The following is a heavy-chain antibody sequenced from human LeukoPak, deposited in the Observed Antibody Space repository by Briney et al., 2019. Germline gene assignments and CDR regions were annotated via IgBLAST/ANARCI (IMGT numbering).Heavy chain of an antibody. V-gene: IGHV3-23*01. CDR2: ISTSGEST. CDR3: AKDALRLCSSTSCYL. D-gene: IGHD2-2*01. Sequence: GGSLRLSCAASGFTFSNYAMTWVRQAPGKGLEWVSSISTSGESTYYEDSVKGRFTISRDNSKNTLYLHMNSQRAEDTAIYYCAKDALRLCSSTSCYLWGQGTLVTVSS. J-gene: IGHJ4*02. CDR1: GFTFSNYA.